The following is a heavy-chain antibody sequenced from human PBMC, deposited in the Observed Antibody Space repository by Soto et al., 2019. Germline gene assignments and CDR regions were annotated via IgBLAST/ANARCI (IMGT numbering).Heavy chain of an antibody. V-gene: IGHV3-21*06. D-gene: IGHD3-10*01. Sequence: EVQLVESGGGLVKPGGSLRLSCAASGFSFRSYYMNWVRQAPGRGLEWVSSISPSSSFLNYADSVKGRFTISRDNAKSSVKLHMNSLRAEDTAVYYCARVGTDYGSGSPYYSDYWGQGTLVTVSS. J-gene: IGHJ4*02. CDR1: GFSFRSYY. CDR3: ARVGTDYGSGSPYYSDY. CDR2: ISPSSSFL.